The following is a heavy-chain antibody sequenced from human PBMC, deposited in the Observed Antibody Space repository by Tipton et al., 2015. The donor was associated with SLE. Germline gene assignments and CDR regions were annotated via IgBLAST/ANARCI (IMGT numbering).Heavy chain of an antibody. CDR3: ARGEQPLYYYYMDV. J-gene: IGHJ6*03. D-gene: IGHD1-26*01. Sequence: SLRLSCAASGFTFDDYGMSWVRQAPGKGLEWVSAISGSGGSTYYADSVKGRFTISRDNAKNSLYLQMNSLRAEDTAVYYCARGEQPLYYYYMDVWGKGTTVTVSS. CDR1: GFTFDDYG. CDR2: ISGSGGST. V-gene: IGHV3-20*04.